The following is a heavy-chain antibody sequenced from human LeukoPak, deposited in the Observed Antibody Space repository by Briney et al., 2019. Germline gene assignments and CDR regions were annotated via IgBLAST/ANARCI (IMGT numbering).Heavy chain of an antibody. V-gene: IGHV3-23*01. Sequence: GGSLRLSCAASGFTFSSYAMSWVRQAPGKGLEWVSAISGSGGSTYYADSVKGRFTISRDNSKNTLYLQVNSLRAEDTAVYYCAKTRGWPYYFDYWGQGTLVTVSS. CDR2: ISGSGGST. J-gene: IGHJ4*02. D-gene: IGHD6-19*01. CDR1: GFTFSSYA. CDR3: AKTRGWPYYFDY.